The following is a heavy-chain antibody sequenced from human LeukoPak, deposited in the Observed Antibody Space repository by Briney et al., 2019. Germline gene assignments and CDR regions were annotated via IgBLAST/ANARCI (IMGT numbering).Heavy chain of an antibody. CDR3: ARDMAPQRPPYDAFDI. CDR2: ISGDGDTT. Sequence: WGSLRLSCVASGFTFDEYARHWVRQAPGKGLEWVSVISGDGDTTYSAASLKGRFTISRDNSNNSLYLQFASLRTEDTALYFCARDMAPQRPPYDAFDIWGQGTRVTVSS. CDR1: GFTFDEYA. V-gene: IGHV3-43*02. J-gene: IGHJ3*02. D-gene: IGHD2-2*01.